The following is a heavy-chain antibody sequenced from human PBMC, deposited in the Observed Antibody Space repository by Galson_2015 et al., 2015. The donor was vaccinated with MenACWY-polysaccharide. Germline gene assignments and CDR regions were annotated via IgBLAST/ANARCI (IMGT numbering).Heavy chain of an antibody. Sequence: SVKVSCKASGYTFTSYAMNWVRQAPGQGLEWMGWINTNTGNPTYAQGFTGRVVFSLDTSVSTAYLQISILKAEDTAVYYCARDPQQKVAAVPTGRFDYWAQGTLVTVSS. V-gene: IGHV7-4-1*02. CDR3: ARDPQQKVAAVPTGRFDY. CDR1: GYTFTSYA. J-gene: IGHJ4*02. D-gene: IGHD4-17*01. CDR2: INTNTGNP.